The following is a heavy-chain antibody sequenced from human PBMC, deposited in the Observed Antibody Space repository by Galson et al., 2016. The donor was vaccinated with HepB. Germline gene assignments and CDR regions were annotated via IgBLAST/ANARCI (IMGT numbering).Heavy chain of an antibody. J-gene: IGHJ4*02. CDR1: RFSFSNFS. CDR3: INY. V-gene: IGHV3-48*04. Sequence: SLRLSCAICRFSFSNFSIKWVRQAPGKGLEWISYIKYKSVSIHDADSVKGRFTISRDYAKNSRCLQLDSLRADDTAVFTPINYWGRGTLVTVSS. CDR2: IKYKSVSI.